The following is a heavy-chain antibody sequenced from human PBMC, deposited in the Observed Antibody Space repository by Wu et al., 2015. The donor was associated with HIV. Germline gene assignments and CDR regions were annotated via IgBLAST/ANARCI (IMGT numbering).Heavy chain of an antibody. CDR2: IIPIFGTA. D-gene: IGHD1/OR15-1a*01. V-gene: IGHV1-69*13. CDR3: ATEGAYYLTTSLDS. Sequence: QVQLVQSGPEVKKPKSSVRVSCKASGGTFSSHSISWIRQAPGQGLEWMGRIIPIFGTANYAQKFQDRVTITADESSKTAYMHLSSLRSEDTATYYCATEGAYYLTTSLDSWGQGNSGHRLL. CDR1: GGTFSSHS. J-gene: IGHJ4*02.